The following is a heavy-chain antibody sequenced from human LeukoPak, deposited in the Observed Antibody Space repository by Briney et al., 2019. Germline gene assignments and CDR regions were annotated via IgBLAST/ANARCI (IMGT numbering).Heavy chain of an antibody. Sequence: ASVKVSCKASGYTFTSYDINWVRQATGQGLEWMGWMNPNSGNTGYAQKFQGRVTITRHTSISTAYMELSSLRSEDTAVYYCARADYGDYPPFDPWGQGTLVTVSS. D-gene: IGHD4-17*01. V-gene: IGHV1-8*03. J-gene: IGHJ5*02. CDR2: MNPNSGNT. CDR3: ARADYGDYPPFDP. CDR1: GYTFTSYD.